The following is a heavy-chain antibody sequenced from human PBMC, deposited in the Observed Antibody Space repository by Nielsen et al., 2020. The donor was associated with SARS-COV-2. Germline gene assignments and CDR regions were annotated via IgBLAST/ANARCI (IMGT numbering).Heavy chain of an antibody. CDR3: SCSSTEGMDV. D-gene: IGHD2-2*01. V-gene: IGHV3-9*01. CDR1: GFTFDDYA. CDR2: ISWNSGSI. J-gene: IGHJ6*02. Sequence: SLKISCAASGFTFDDYAMHWVRQAPGTGLEWVSGISWNSGSIGYADSVKGRFTISRDNAKNSLYLQMNSLRAEDTALYYCSCSSTEGMDVWGQGTTVTVSS.